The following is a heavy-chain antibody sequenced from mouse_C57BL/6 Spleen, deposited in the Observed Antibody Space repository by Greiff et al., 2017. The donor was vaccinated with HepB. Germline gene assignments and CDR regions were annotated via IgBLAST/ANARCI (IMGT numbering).Heavy chain of an antibody. CDR3: TRSYSNYGYFDV. CDR1: GYTFTDYE. CDR2: IDPETGGT. D-gene: IGHD2-5*01. Sequence: VKLVESGAELVRPGASVTLSCKASGYTFTDYEMHWVKQTPVHGLEWIGAIDPETGGTAYNQKFKGKAILTADKSSSTAYMELRSLTSEDSAVYYCTRSYSNYGYFDVWGTGTTVTVSS. V-gene: IGHV1-15*01. J-gene: IGHJ1*03.